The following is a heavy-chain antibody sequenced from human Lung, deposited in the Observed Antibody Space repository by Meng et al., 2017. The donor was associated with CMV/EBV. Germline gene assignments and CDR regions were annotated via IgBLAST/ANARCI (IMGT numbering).Heavy chain of an antibody. CDR3: VRDLGGIHDIQYWGYY. J-gene: IGHJ4*02. Sequence: ASVKVSCKASGYTFTGYYMHWVRQAPGQGLEWMGWINPNTGVTTYAQKFQGRVTLTRDTSTRTAYMEVTRLNSDDTAIYYCVRDLGGIHDIQYWGYYWGQGXLVTVSS. D-gene: IGHD3-9*01. V-gene: IGHV1-2*02. CDR2: INPNTGVT. CDR1: GYTFTGYY.